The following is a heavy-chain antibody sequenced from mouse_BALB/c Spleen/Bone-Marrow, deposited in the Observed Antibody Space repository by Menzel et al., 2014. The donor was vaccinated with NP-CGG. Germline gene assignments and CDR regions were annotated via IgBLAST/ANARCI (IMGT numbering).Heavy chain of an antibody. CDR1: GYTFTNYD. CDR2: IFPGNGST. J-gene: IGHJ2*01. V-gene: IGHV1-85*01. Sequence: VQLQQSGAELVKPGASVKLSCKASGYTFTNYDINWVRQRPEQGLEWIGWIFPGNGSTNYNEKFKGKATLTTDKSSSTAYTQLSRLTSEDSAVYFCARSNSISTATGYWGQGTTLTVSS. D-gene: IGHD1-2*01. CDR3: ARSNSISTATGY.